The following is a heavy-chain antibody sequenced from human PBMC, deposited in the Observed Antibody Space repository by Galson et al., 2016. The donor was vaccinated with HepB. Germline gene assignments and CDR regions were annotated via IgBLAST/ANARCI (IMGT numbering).Heavy chain of an antibody. J-gene: IGHJ3*02. V-gene: IGHV1-18*01. CDR3: ARDNLAEWVLAALDAFDI. CDR2: ISGYNGKT. CDR1: GYTFTSFG. Sequence: SVKVSCKASGYTFTSFGISWVRQAPGQGLEWMGWISGYNGKTDFARKYKGRVTVTTDTSTRTAYMELRSLTSDDTAVYYCARDNLAEWVLAALDAFDIWGQGTIVTVSS. D-gene: IGHD2-15*01.